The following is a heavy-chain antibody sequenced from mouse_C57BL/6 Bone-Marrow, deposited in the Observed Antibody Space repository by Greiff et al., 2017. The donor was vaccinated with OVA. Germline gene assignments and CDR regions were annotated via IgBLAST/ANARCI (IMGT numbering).Heavy chain of an antibody. CDR1: GYTFTNYW. Sequence: VQLQESGAELVRPGTSVKMSCKASGYTFTNYWIGWAKQRPGHGLEWIGDIYPGGGYTNYNEKFKGKATLTADKSSSTAYMQFSSLTSEDSAIYYCARLRDGYYWYFDVWGTGTTVTVSS. J-gene: IGHJ1*03. V-gene: IGHV1-63*01. CDR2: IYPGGGYT. D-gene: IGHD2-3*01. CDR3: ARLRDGYYWYFDV.